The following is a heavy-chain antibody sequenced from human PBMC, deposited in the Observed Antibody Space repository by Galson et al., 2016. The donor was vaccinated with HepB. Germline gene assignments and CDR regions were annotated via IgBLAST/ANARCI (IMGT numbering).Heavy chain of an antibody. Sequence: SETLSLTCTVSGVSVDSYCWTWIRQPAGKRPEWIGRICHSGRALYNRSLKSRVAMSVDLSKNQLSVSLASVTAADTAVYFCAREQTGWPDDYFDHWGQGILVTVSS. CDR2: ICHSGRA. CDR3: AREQTGWPDDYFDH. V-gene: IGHV4-4*07. D-gene: IGHD6-19*01. CDR1: GVSVDSYC. J-gene: IGHJ4*02.